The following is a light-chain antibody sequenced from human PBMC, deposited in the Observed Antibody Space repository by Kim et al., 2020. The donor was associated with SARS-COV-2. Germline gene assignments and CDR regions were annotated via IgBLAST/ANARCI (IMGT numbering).Light chain of an antibody. CDR3: AVWDDSLNGRV. CDR1: NSHIGSNP. V-gene: IGLV1-44*01. Sequence: QLVLVQPPSASGTPGQRVTISCSGINSHIGSNPISWYQQAPGAAPKLLIYSNDQRPSGVPARFSGSKSGASASLAISGLQSEDEADYYCAVWDDSLNGRVFGGGTKLTVL. CDR2: SND. J-gene: IGLJ3*02.